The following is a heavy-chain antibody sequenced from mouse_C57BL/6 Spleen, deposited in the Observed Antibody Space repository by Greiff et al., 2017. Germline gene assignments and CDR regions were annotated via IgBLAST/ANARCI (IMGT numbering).Heavy chain of an antibody. V-gene: IGHV1-61*01. J-gene: IGHJ2*01. D-gene: IGHD2-5*01. CDR3: AREGLNYSNVDH. CDR2: IYPSDSDT. Sequence: QVQLQQPGAELVRPGSSVKLSCKASGYTFTSYWMDWVKQRPGQGLEWIGNIYPSDSDTNYNQKFKDKATVTVDKSSSTAYMQLSSLTSEDSAVXFCAREGLNYSNVDHWGEGTTLTVSS. CDR1: GYTFTSYW.